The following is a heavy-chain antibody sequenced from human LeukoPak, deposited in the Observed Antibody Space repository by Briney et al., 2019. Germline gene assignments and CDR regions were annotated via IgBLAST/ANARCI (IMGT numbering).Heavy chain of an antibody. J-gene: IGHJ4*02. D-gene: IGHD1-26*01. V-gene: IGHV3-74*03. CDR1: GFTFGSAW. CDR2: ITDDGTT. Sequence: GGSLRLSCGASGFTFGSAWMHWVRQAPGTGLVWVSRITDDGTTTYADSVKGRFTISRDNAKNTLYLQMNSLRAEDTAVYYCVRDRVGPDYWGQGTLVTVSS. CDR3: VRDRVGPDY.